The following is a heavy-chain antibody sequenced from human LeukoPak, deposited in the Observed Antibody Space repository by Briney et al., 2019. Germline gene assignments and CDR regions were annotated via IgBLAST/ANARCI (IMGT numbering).Heavy chain of an antibody. D-gene: IGHD3-22*01. CDR1: KFNFA. CDR2: ISGSGDAT. J-gene: IGHJ4*02. V-gene: IGHV3-23*01. CDR3: AKDGKRGYYDSSGYSDY. Sequence: GALRLSCAASKFNFAMSWVRQTADKRLEWVSAISGSGDATFYTDSVKGRFTISRDNSKNTLYLQMNSLRAEDTAVYYCAKDGKRGYYDSSGYSDYWGQGTLVTVSS.